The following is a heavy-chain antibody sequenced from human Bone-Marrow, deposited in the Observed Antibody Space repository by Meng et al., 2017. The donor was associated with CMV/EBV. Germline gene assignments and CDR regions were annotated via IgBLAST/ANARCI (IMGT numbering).Heavy chain of an antibody. D-gene: IGHD2-2*02. CDR2: ISSSGSTI. CDR1: GFTFSDYY. V-gene: IGHV3-11*01. CDR3: ARAMGGAVCSSTSCYTIYYYYGMVV. Sequence: GGSLRLSCAASGFTFSDYYMSWIRQAPGKGLEWVSYISSSGSTIYYADSVKGRFTISRDNAKNSLYLQMNSLRAEDTAVYYCARAMGGAVCSSTSCYTIYYYYGMVVWGQGTTVTVSS. J-gene: IGHJ6*02.